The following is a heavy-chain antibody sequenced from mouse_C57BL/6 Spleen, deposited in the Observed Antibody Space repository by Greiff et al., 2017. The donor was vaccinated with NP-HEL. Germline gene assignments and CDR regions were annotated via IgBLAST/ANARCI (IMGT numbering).Heavy chain of an antibody. V-gene: IGHV14-1*01. Sequence: VQLQQSGAELVRPGASVKLSCTASGFNIKDYYMHWVKQRPEQVLEWIGRIDPEDGDTEYDPKFQGKATMTADTSSNTAYLQLSSLTSEDTAVYYCTRYYGSGYAMDYWGQGTSVTVSS. CDR2: IDPEDGDT. D-gene: IGHD1-1*01. J-gene: IGHJ4*01. CDR1: GFNIKDYY. CDR3: TRYYGSGYAMDY.